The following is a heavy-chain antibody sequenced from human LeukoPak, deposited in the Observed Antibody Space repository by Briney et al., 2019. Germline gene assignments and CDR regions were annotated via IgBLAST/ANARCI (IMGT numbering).Heavy chain of an antibody. CDR3: ARVGLLWFGELLPFDY. J-gene: IGHJ4*02. D-gene: IGHD3-10*01. V-gene: IGHV1-18*01. Sequence: GASVKVSCKASGYTFTSYGISWVRQAPGQGLEWMGWISAYNGNTNYAQKLQGRVTMTTDTSTSTAYMELRSLRSDDTAVYYCARVGLLWFGELLPFDYWGQGTLVTVSS. CDR2: ISAYNGNT. CDR1: GYTFTSYG.